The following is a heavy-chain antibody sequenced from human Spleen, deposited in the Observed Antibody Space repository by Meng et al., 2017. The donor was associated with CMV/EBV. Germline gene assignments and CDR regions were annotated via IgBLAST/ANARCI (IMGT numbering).Heavy chain of an antibody. CDR1: GGSISSSSYY. CDR2: IYYSGST. D-gene: IGHD5-12*01. Sequence: QLQLQESGTGLVKPSEXLSPTCTVSGGSISSSSYYWGWIRQPPGRGLEWIGSIYYSGSTYYNPSLKSRVTISVDTSNNQFSLKLSAVTAADTAVYYCARAPSGYDPCDNWGQGTRVTVA. V-gene: IGHV4-39*07. CDR3: ARAPSGYDPCDN. J-gene: IGHJ4*02.